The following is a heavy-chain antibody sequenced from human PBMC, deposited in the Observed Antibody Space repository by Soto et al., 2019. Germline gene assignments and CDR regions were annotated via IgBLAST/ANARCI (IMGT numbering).Heavy chain of an antibody. Sequence: SETLSLTCTVSGGSTSSYYWSWIRQPPGKGLEWIGYIYYSGSTNYNPSLKSRVTISVDTSKNQFSLKLSSVTAADTAVYYCARVLGYGWDYYYSGRDVGAQGPTVP. V-gene: IGHV4-59*01. D-gene: IGHD5-18*01. CDR2: IYYSGST. CDR3: ARVLGYGWDYYYSGRDV. CDR1: GGSTSSYY. J-gene: IGHJ6*02.